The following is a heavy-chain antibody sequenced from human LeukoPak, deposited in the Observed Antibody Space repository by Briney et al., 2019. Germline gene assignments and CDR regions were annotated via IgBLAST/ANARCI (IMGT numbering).Heavy chain of an antibody. J-gene: IGHJ4*02. Sequence: GGSLRLSCAVSGITVSNYSMSWVRQAPGKGLEWVAGISDSGGRTNYADSVKGRFTISRDNPKNTLYLQMNSLRAEDTAVYFCAKRGVVIRVILVGFHKEAYYFDSWGQGALVTVSS. V-gene: IGHV3-23*01. D-gene: IGHD3-10*01. CDR2: ISDSGGRT. CDR3: AKRGVVIRVILVGFHKEAYYFDS. CDR1: GITVSNYS.